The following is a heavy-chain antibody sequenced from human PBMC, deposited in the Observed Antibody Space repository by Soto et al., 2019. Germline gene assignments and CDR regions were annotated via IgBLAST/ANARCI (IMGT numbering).Heavy chain of an antibody. J-gene: IGHJ5*01. Sequence: LRVSCAASGFTFISYDMHWVRQAPGKVLEWVGIIWYDGSNKYYADSVKGRFTISRDNSKNTLYLEVNSLRADDTAVYYCARSFRQWLVDSWGQGAPVSVSS. CDR1: GFTFISYD. CDR2: IWYDGSNK. V-gene: IGHV3-33*01. D-gene: IGHD6-19*01. CDR3: ARSFRQWLVDS.